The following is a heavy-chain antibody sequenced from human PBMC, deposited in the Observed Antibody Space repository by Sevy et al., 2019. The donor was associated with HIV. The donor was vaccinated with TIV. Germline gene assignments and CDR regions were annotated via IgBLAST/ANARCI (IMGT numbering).Heavy chain of an antibody. D-gene: IGHD5-12*01. V-gene: IGHV4-59*01. CDR3: TRAPPVRSGDDSLNWFDP. Sequence: SETLSLTCTVSGGSISAYYWSWIRQPPGKALEYIGYIYYTGNTNYNPSLENRVTMSVDTSKNQFSLKLNSVTAADTAVYYCTRAPPVRSGDDSLNWFDPWGQGTLVIVSS. CDR2: IYYTGNT. J-gene: IGHJ5*02. CDR1: GGSISAYY.